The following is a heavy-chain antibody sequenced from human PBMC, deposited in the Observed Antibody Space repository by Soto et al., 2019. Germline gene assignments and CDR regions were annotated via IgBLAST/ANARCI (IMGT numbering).Heavy chain of an antibody. Sequence: ASVKVSCKASGYTFTGYYMHWVRQAPGQGLEWMGWINPNSGGTNYAQKFQGRVTMTRDTSISTAYMELSRLRSDDTAVYYCARAPGYSSGWYDGYYYFDYWGQGTLVTVSS. CDR3: ARAPGYSSGWYDGYYYFDY. D-gene: IGHD6-19*01. V-gene: IGHV1-2*02. J-gene: IGHJ4*02. CDR2: INPNSGGT. CDR1: GYTFTGYY.